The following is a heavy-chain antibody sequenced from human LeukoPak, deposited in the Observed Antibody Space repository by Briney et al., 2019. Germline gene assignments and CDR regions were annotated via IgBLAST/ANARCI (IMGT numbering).Heavy chain of an antibody. J-gene: IGHJ4*02. Sequence: WGSLRLSCAASGFTFSSNGMHWVRQAPGQGLEWVAVIWYDGSNKYYADSVKGRFTISRDNSTNTLYLQMNSLRAEDTSVYYCGRGGGGSWYFDYWGQGTLVTVSS. CDR3: GRGGGGSWYFDY. CDR1: GFTFSSNG. V-gene: IGHV3-33*01. D-gene: IGHD6-13*01. CDR2: IWYDGSNK.